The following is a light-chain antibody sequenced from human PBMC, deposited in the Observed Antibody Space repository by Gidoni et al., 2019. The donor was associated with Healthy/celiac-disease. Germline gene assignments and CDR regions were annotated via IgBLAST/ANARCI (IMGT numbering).Light chain of an antibody. CDR1: SRDVGGYNS. CDR2: EVS. J-gene: IGLJ2*01. CDR3: SSYTSSSTLV. V-gene: IGLV2-14*01. Sequence: SALTQPASVSGSPGQSITISCTGTSRDVGGYNSGSWYQQHPGTAPKLMIYEVSNRPSGVSKRFSGSKSGNTASLTISGLQAEDEADYYCSSYTSSSTLVFGGGTKLTVL.